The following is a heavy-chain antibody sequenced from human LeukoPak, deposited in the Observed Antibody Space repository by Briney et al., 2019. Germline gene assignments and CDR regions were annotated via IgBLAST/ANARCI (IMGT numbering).Heavy chain of an antibody. CDR2: IWYDGSNK. D-gene: IGHD6-19*01. V-gene: IGHV3-33*06. J-gene: IGHJ4*02. Sequence: GRSLRLSCAASGFTFSSYGMHWVRQAPGKGLEWVAVIWYDGSNKYYADAVKGRFTISKDNSKNTLYLQMNSLRAEDTAVYYCAKRVSGWYLVDYWGQGALVTVSS. CDR1: GFTFSSYG. CDR3: AKRVSGWYLVDY.